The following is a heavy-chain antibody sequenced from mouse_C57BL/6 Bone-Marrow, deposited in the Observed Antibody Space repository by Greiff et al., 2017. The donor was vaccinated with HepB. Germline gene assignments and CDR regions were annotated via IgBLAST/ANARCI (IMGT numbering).Heavy chain of an antibody. CDR1: GFTFSSYT. CDR2: ISGGGGNT. Sequence: EVMLVESGGGLVKPGGSLKLSCAASGFTFSSYTMSWVRQTPEKRLEWVATISGGGGNTYYPDSVKGRFTISRDNAKNTLYLQMSSLRSEDTALYYCARPLIYYDYPAWFAYWGQGTLVTVSA. V-gene: IGHV5-9*01. D-gene: IGHD2-4*01. J-gene: IGHJ3*01. CDR3: ARPLIYYDYPAWFAY.